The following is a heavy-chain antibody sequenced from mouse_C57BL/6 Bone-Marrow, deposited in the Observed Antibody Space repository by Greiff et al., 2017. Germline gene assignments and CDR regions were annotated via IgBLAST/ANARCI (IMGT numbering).Heavy chain of an antibody. CDR2: INPNNGGT. CDR3: ARWGVYDYGDAMDY. Sequence: EVQLQQSGPELVKPGASVKIPCKASGYTFTDYNMDWVKQSHGKSLEWIGEINPNNGGTIYNQKFKGKATLTVDKSSSTAYMELRSLTSEDTAVYYCARWGVYDYGDAMDYWGQGTSVTVSS. J-gene: IGHJ4*01. CDR1: GYTFTDYN. D-gene: IGHD2-4*01. V-gene: IGHV1-18*01.